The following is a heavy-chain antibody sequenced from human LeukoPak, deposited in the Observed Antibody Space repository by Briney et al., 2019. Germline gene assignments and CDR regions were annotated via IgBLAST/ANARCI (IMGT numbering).Heavy chain of an antibody. CDR1: GFTFSSYT. CDR2: IIRGSGYI. CDR3: ARGDYGDDHAFDS. J-gene: IGHJ3*02. Sequence: GGSLRLSCAASGFTFSSYTMNWVRQAPGKGLEWVSSIIRGSGYIYYADSVKGRFTISRDNPKNSLYLQMNSLRAEDTAVYYCARGDYGDDHAFDSWGQGTMVTVSS. V-gene: IGHV3-21*01. D-gene: IGHD4-17*01.